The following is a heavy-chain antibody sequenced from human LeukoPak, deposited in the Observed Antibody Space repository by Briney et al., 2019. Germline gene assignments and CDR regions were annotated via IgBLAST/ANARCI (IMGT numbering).Heavy chain of an antibody. D-gene: IGHD3-9*01. J-gene: IGHJ4*02. CDR3: GRGRDFEWLCVEY. CDR2: INPNSGGT. CDR1: VYTFTGYY. Sequence: ASVKVSCKASVYTFTGYYMHWVRQAPGQGVEGMGWINPNSGGTNYAQKLQGRVTMTMETSIRTADMELSRLRADDTAVCYCGRGRDFEWLCVEYWGQGTLVTVSS. V-gene: IGHV1-2*02.